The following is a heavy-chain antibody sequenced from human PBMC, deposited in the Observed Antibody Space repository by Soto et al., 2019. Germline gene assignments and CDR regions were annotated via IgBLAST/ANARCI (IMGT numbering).Heavy chain of an antibody. D-gene: IGHD3-3*01. J-gene: IGHJ4*02. CDR1: GGSFSGYY. V-gene: IGHV4-34*01. CDR3: ARGRDFWSGYSHSPKYYFDY. CDR2: INHSGST. Sequence: SETLSLTCAVYGGSFSGYYWSWIRQPPGKGLEWIGEINHSGSTNYNPSLKSRVTISVDTSKNQFSLKLSSVTAADTAVYYCARGRDFWSGYSHSPKYYFDYWGQGTLVTVSS.